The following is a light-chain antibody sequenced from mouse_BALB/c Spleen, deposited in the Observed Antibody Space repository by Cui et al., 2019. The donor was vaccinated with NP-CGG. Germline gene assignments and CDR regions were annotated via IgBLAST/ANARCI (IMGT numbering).Light chain of an antibody. CDR1: TGAVTTSYY. CDR3: TLWYSNHWV. Sequence: QTVLTQESAPPTSPGETVTLTCRSSTGAVTTSYYANWVQGKPDHLFTGLIGSTNDRAPGVHARFSASLIGDKAALTIRGAQTEDEAIYFCTLWYSNHWVFGGGTKLTVL. CDR2: STN. V-gene: IGLV1*01. J-gene: IGLJ1*01.